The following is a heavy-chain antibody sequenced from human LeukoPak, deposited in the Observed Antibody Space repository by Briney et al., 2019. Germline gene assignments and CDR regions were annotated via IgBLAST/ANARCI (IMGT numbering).Heavy chain of an antibody. CDR2: VHYSGST. V-gene: IGHV4-59*01. Sequence: SETLSLTCAVYGGSFSGYYWSWIRQPPGKGLEWIGYVHYSGSTKYSSSLRSRVTTSVDTSRSQFSLKLNSVTAADTAVYYCARGVGCSGGTCYSVYWLDPWGQGTLVTVSS. J-gene: IGHJ5*02. CDR1: GGSFSGYY. D-gene: IGHD2-15*01. CDR3: ARGVGCSGGTCYSVYWLDP.